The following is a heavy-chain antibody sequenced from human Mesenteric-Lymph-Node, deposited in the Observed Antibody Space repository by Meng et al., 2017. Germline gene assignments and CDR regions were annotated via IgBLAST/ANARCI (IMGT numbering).Heavy chain of an antibody. Sequence: ELGPGLVRPSEARSLTLSVSGGSIRTSGYYWGWIRQPPGKGLEWIGSIGHSGFTYYTPSLKSRVTVSIDTSRNQFSLWLTSVTAADTAVYYCVRSSAWVRTGFDPWGQGTLVTVSS. D-gene: IGHD6-19*01. CDR3: VRSSAWVRTGFDP. V-gene: IGHV4-39*01. CDR1: GGSIRTSGYY. CDR2: IGHSGFT. J-gene: IGHJ5*02.